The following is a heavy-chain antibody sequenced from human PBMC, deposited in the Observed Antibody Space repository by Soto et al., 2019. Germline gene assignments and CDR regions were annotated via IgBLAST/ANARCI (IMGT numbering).Heavy chain of an antibody. V-gene: IGHV3-48*01. J-gene: IGHJ5*02. D-gene: IGHD1-26*01. CDR2: ISSSSSTI. CDR3: ARDPAYCLNWFDP. CDR1: GFTFSSYS. Sequence: EVQLVEFGGGLVQPGGSLRLSCAASGFTFSSYSMNWVRQAPGKGLEWVSYISSSSSTIYYADSVKGRFTISRDNAKNSLYLQVNLLRADDTAGYYCARDPAYCLNWFDPWGQGTLVTVSS.